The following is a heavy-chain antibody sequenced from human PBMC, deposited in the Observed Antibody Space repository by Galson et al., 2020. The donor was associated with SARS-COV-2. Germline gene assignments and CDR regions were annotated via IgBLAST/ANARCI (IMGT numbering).Heavy chain of an antibody. J-gene: IGHJ6*02. CDR3: AKDRSVWGSYRYTEAFYDGMDV. CDR1: GFTFSSYG. CDR2: ISYDGSNK. D-gene: IGHD3-16*02. Sequence: GESLKISCAASGFTFSSYGMHWVRQAPGKGLEWVAVISYDGSNKYYADSVKGRFTISRDNSKNTLYLQMNSLRAEDTAVYYCAKDRSVWGSYRYTEAFYDGMDVWGQGTTVTVSS. V-gene: IGHV3-30*18.